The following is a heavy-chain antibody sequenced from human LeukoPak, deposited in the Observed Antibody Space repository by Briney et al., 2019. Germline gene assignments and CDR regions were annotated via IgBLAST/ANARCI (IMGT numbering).Heavy chain of an antibody. D-gene: IGHD3-10*01. CDR3: ARRAYYYGSGSYYNGFDY. CDR1: GGSFSGYY. J-gene: IGHJ4*02. Sequence: SETLSLTCAVYGGSFSGYYWSWIRQPPGKGLEWIGEINHSGSTNYNPSLKSRVTISVDTPKNQFSLKLSSVTAADTAVYYCARRAYYYGSGSYYNGFDYWGQGTLVTVSS. V-gene: IGHV4-34*01. CDR2: INHSGST.